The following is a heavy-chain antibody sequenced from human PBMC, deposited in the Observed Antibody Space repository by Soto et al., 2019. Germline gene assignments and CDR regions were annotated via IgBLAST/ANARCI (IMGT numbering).Heavy chain of an antibody. Sequence: SETLSLTCTVSGDSISGYYWSWIRQSPEKGLEWIGHVYYSGSTKYNPSLKSRVTISVDTSKNQFSLNLRSETAADTAVYYCAMTVTTLYTWFDPWGQGILVTVSS. D-gene: IGHD4-4*01. V-gene: IGHV4-59*08. CDR3: AMTVTTLYTWFDP. CDR2: VYYSGST. CDR1: GDSISGYY. J-gene: IGHJ5*02.